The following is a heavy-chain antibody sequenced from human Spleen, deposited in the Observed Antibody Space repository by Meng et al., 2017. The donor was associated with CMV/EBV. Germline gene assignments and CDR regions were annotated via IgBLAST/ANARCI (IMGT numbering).Heavy chain of an antibody. J-gene: IGHJ6*02. D-gene: IGHD4-17*01. V-gene: IGHV4-59*01. Sequence: SETLSLTSTVSGGSISSYYWSWIRQPPGKGLEWIGYIYYSGSTNYNPSLKSRVTISVDTSKNQFSLKLSSVSAADTAVYYCARDAYYGDYLIDYYYGMDVWGQGTTVTVSS. CDR3: ARDAYYGDYLIDYYYGMDV. CDR2: IYYSGST. CDR1: GGSISSYY.